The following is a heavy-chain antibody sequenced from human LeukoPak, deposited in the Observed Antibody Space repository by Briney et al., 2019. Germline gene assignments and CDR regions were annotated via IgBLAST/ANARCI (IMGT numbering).Heavy chain of an antibody. J-gene: IGHJ4*02. Sequence: SQTLSLTCTVSGGSISSGDSYWSWIRQPPGKGLEWIGYIYYSGSTYYNPSLKSRVTISVDTSKNQFSLKLSSVTAADTAVYYCARHYDSSGYSYYFDYWGQGALVTVSS. CDR2: IYYSGST. CDR3: ARHYDSSGYSYYFDY. V-gene: IGHV4-30-4*01. CDR1: GGSISSGDSY. D-gene: IGHD3-22*01.